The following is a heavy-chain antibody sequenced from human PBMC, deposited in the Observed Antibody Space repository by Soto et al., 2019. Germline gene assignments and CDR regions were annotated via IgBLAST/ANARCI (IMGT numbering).Heavy chain of an antibody. CDR3: ARGGNYRFDY. D-gene: IGHD4-4*01. CDR1: SGSVSDPYW. V-gene: IGHV4-4*02. J-gene: IGHJ4*02. CDR2: DYRSGST. Sequence: QVQLQESGPGLVKPSGTLSLTCAVSSGSVSDPYWWSWVRQPPGKGLEWIGEDYRSGSTNYNASLKSRVTISVDKSKNQFSLILTSVTAADTAVYFCARGGNYRFDYWGQGTLVTVSS.